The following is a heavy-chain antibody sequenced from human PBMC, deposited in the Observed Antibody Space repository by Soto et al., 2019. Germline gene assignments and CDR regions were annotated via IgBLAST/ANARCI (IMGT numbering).Heavy chain of an antibody. CDR2: ISLIGTYI. CDR3: ARRGSEVTTGGGALDI. Sequence: EVQLVESGGGLVKPGGSLRLSCEVSGFSLINYNMKWVRQAPGKGLDWVSYISLIGTYISYADSVKGRFTISRDNAKNLLYLQMDSLRAEDTAVYYCARRGSEVTTGGGALDIWGQGTMVTVSS. V-gene: IGHV3-21*01. J-gene: IGHJ3*02. D-gene: IGHD4-17*01. CDR1: GFSLINYN.